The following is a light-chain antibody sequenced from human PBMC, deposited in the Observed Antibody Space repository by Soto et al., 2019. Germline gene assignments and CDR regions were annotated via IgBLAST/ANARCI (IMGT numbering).Light chain of an antibody. CDR1: SSNIGAGYD. Sequence: QSVLTQPPSVSGAPGQRVTISCTGSSSNIGAGYDVHWYQQLPGTAPKLLIYGNSNRPSGVPDRFSGSKSGTSACLAITGLQAEDEADYYCQSYDSSLSVDVVFGGGTKLTVL. CDR3: QSYDSSLSVDVV. J-gene: IGLJ2*01. CDR2: GNS. V-gene: IGLV1-40*01.